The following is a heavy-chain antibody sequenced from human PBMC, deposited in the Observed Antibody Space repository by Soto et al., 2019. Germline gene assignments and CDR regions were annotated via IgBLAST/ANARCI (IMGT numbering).Heavy chain of an antibody. Sequence: QVQLQESGPGLVKPSETLSLTCTVSGGSISSYYWSWIRQPPGKGLEWIGYIYYSGSTNYNPSLKSRVTISVDTSKNQFSLKLSSVTAADTAVYYCASLGNGGYIVGVDPWGQGTLVTVSS. CDR2: IYYSGST. CDR1: GGSISSYY. CDR3: ASLGNGGYIVGVDP. V-gene: IGHV4-59*01. J-gene: IGHJ5*02. D-gene: IGHD1-26*01.